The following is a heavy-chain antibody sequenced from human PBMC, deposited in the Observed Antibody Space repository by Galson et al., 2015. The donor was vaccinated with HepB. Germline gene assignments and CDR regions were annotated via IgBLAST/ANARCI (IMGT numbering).Heavy chain of an antibody. CDR1: GFSFTRYA. J-gene: IGHJ6*02. CDR2: ITSSGGNS. Sequence: SLRLSCAASGFSFTRYAMTWVRQAPGKGLEWVSSITSSGGNSYYTDSVKGRFTVSRDNSKNTLLLQLNSLRAEDTAMYFCAKDGIMVANNPYHFHYWGQGTTVIVSS. D-gene: IGHD2-15*01. CDR3: AKDGIMVANNPYHFHY. V-gene: IGHV3-23*01.